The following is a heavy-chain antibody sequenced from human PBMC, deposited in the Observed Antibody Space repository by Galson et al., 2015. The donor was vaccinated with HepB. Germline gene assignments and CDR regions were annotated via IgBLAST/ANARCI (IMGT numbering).Heavy chain of an antibody. CDR1: GDSVSSNSAA. D-gene: IGHD6-13*01. V-gene: IGHV6-1*01. CDR2: TYYRSKWYN. Sequence: CAISGDSVSSNSAAWNWIRQSPSRGLEWLGRTYYRSKWYNDYAVSVKSRITINPDTSKNQFSLQLNSVTPEDTAVYYCARGMDSSSWYNFDYWGQGTLVTVSS. J-gene: IGHJ4*02. CDR3: ARGMDSSSWYNFDY.